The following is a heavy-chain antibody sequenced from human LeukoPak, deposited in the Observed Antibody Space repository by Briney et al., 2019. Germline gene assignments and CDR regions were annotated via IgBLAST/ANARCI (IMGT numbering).Heavy chain of an antibody. CDR3: ARGPYCGSTSCPYYMDV. Sequence: ASVKVSCKASGYTFTNYDINWVRQATGQGLEWMGWMNPDSGNTGYAQKFQGRVTITKNTSISTAYMELSSLRSEDTALYYCARGPYCGSTSCPYYMDVWGKGTTVTVSS. J-gene: IGHJ6*03. CDR2: MNPDSGNT. D-gene: IGHD2-2*01. V-gene: IGHV1-8*03. CDR1: GYTFTNYD.